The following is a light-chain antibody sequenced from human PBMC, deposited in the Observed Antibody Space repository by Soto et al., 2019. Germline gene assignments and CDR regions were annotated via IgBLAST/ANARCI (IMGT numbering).Light chain of an antibody. J-gene: IGLJ3*02. CDR1: SSDVGGYNY. Sequence: QSALTQPASVSGYPGQSITISCSGTSSDVGGYNYVSWYQQHPGKAPKLMIYEVTNRPSGISNRFSGSKSGNTASLTISGLQPDDEADYYCSSYTSSNILVFGGGTKLTVL. V-gene: IGLV2-14*01. CDR3: SSYTSSNILV. CDR2: EVT.